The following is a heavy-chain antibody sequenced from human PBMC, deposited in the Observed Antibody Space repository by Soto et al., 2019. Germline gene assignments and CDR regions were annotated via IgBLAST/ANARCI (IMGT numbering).Heavy chain of an antibody. V-gene: IGHV1-69*13. CDR1: GGTFSSYA. J-gene: IGHJ5*02. CDR3: ARVIESFYSGGRCFKNWFDP. D-gene: IGHD2-15*01. Sequence: SVKVSCKASGGTFSSYAISWVRQAPGQGLEWMGGIIPIFGTANYAQKFQGRVTITADESTSTAYMELSSLRSEDTAVYYCARVIESFYSGGRCFKNWFDPWGQGNLVTVSS. CDR2: IIPIFGTA.